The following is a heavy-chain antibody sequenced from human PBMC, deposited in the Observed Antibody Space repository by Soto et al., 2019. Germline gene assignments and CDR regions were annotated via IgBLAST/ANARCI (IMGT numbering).Heavy chain of an antibody. V-gene: IGHV3-30*18. J-gene: IGHJ4*02. Sequence: QVQLVESGGGVVQPGRSLRLSCAASGFTFSSYGMHWVRQAPGKGLEWVALISYDGSNKYYADSVKGRFTISRDNSKNTVYLQMNSLRAEDTAVYYCAEEHKYYDSIGYYPAGHWGQGTLVTVSS. CDR2: ISYDGSNK. CDR1: GFTFSSYG. D-gene: IGHD3-22*01. CDR3: AEEHKYYDSIGYYPAGH.